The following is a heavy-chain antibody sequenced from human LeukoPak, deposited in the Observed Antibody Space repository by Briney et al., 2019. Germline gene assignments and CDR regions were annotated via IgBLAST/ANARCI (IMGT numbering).Heavy chain of an antibody. CDR1: GFTFSFYE. CDR2: IGSGGSTI. J-gene: IGHJ6*02. CDR3: ARSRSGLFYYGMDV. Sequence: PGGSLRLSCAASGFTFSFYELNWVRQAPGKGLEWISFIGSGGSTIHYADSVKGRFTISRDNAKNSLYLQMNSLRAEDTAVHYCARSRSGLFYYGMDVWGQGTTVTVPS. V-gene: IGHV3-48*03.